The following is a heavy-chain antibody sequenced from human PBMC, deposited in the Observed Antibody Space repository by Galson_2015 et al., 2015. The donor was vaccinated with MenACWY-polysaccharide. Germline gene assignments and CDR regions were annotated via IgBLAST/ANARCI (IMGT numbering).Heavy chain of an antibody. CDR2: INSDGSIR. D-gene: IGHD2/OR15-2a*01. Sequence: SLRLSCAVSGFTLSSYWMHWVRQAPGKGLVWVSRINSDGSIRRSADSVKGRFTISRDNAKNTLYLQINSLRAEDTAVYYCARRPNSYDAFDIWGQGTMVTVSS. J-gene: IGHJ3*02. CDR1: GFTLSSYW. V-gene: IGHV3-74*01. CDR3: ARRPNSYDAFDI.